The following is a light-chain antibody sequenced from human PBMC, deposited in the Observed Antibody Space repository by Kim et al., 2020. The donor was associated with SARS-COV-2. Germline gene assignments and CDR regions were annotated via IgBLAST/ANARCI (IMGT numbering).Light chain of an antibody. CDR3: CSYAGSSTSV. J-gene: IGLJ1*01. CDR1: SSDVGNYNL. Sequence: GQSITISCTGTSSDVGNYNLVSWYQQHPGTAPKLKIYEVTKRPSGVSNRFSGSKSGNTASLTISGLQAEDEADYYCCSYAGSSTSVFGTGTKVTVL. V-gene: IGLV2-23*02. CDR2: EVT.